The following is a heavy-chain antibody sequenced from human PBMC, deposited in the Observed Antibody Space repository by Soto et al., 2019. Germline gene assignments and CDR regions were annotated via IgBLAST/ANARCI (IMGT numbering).Heavy chain of an antibody. V-gene: IGHV4-31*03. J-gene: IGHJ6*02. D-gene: IGHD2-15*01. Sequence: PSETLSLTCTVSGGSISSGGYYWSWIRQHPGKGLEWIGYIYYSGSTYYNPSLKSRVTISVDTSKNQFSLKLSSVTAADTAVYYCAREQLGYCSGGSCSEGYYYYYGMDVWGQGTTVTVSS. CDR3: AREQLGYCSGGSCSEGYYYYYGMDV. CDR1: GGSISSGGYY. CDR2: IYYSGST.